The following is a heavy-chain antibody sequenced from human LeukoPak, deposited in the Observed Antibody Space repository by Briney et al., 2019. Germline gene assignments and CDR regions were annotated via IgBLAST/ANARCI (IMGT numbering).Heavy chain of an antibody. CDR1: GDSVSSNSAA. V-gene: IGHV6-1*01. D-gene: IGHD3-22*01. CDR3: ARVLYYYDSSGYYPTYYFDY. CDR2: TYYRSKWYN. J-gene: IGHJ4*02. Sequence: SQTLSLTCAISGDSVSSNSAAWNWIRQSPSRGLEWLGRTYYRSKWYNDYAVSVKSRIAINPETSKNQFSLKLSSVTAADTAVYYCARVLYYYDSSGYYPTYYFDYWGQGTLVTVSS.